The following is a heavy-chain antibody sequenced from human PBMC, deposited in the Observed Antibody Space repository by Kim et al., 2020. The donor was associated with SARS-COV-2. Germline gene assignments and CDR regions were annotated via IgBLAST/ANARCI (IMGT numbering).Heavy chain of an antibody. CDR3: AKGGYTTYFES. Sequence: GGSLRLSCAASGFAFRIYAMTWVRQAPGKGLEWVSTIRATAGTTYYADSVMGRFTISRDNSKNTLYLQMNSLRAEDTAVYFCAKGGYTTYFESWGQGTLVTVSS. D-gene: IGHD5-12*01. V-gene: IGHV3-23*01. CDR2: IRATAGTT. J-gene: IGHJ4*02. CDR1: GFAFRIYA.